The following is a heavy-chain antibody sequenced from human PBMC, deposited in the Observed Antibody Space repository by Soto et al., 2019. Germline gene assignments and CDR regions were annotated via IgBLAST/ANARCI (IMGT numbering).Heavy chain of an antibody. CDR1: GFTFSSYA. V-gene: IGHV3-23*01. CDR3: ANQLSGYEDLFDY. J-gene: IGHJ4*02. CDR2: ISGSGGST. Sequence: PGGSLRLSCAASGFTFSSYAMSWVRQAPGKGPEWVSAISGSGGSTYYADSVKGRFTISRDNSKNTLYLQMNSLRAEDTAVYYCANQLSGYEDLFDYWGQGALVTVSS. D-gene: IGHD5-12*01.